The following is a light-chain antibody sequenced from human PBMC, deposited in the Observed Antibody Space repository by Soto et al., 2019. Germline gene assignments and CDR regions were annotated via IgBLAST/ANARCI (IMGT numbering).Light chain of an antibody. CDR3: QQHGSSPRT. CDR1: QSISNY. CDR2: GAF. Sequence: EIVLTQSPGTLSLSPGERATLSCRASQSISNYLAWYQQKPGQAPRLLIYGAFSRATGIPDRFSGSGSGTDFTLTISRREPEDFSVYYCQQHGSSPRTFGQGTKVETK. V-gene: IGKV3-20*01. J-gene: IGKJ1*01.